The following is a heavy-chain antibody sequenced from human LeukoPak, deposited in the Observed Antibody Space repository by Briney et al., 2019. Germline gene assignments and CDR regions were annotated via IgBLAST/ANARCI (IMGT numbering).Heavy chain of an antibody. CDR1: GFTFGSYW. CDR3: ARFHYGSGSYRVNDY. D-gene: IGHD3-10*01. J-gene: IGHJ4*02. CDR2: IKQDGSDK. V-gene: IGHV3-7*05. Sequence: GPSLRLSCAASGFTFGSYWMSWVRQAPGKGLEWVANIKQDGSDKYYVDSVKGRFTISRDNAKNSLYLQMNSLRAEDTAVYYCARFHYGSGSYRVNDYWGQGTLVTVSS.